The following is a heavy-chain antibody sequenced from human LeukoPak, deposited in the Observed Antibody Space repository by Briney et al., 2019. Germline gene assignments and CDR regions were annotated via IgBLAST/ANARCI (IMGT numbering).Heavy chain of an antibody. CDR2: GFHTGIT. Sequence: SSETLSLTCTVSGGSITGKNDYWGWIRQTPGKGLEWIGTGFHTGITHDNSSLKSRINISVDTSKNQFSLNLNSVTAADTALYYCARHGILTDHSVRFWGQGILVTVSA. D-gene: IGHD3-9*01. CDR3: ARHGILTDHSVRF. J-gene: IGHJ4*02. V-gene: IGHV4-39*01. CDR1: GGSITGKNDY.